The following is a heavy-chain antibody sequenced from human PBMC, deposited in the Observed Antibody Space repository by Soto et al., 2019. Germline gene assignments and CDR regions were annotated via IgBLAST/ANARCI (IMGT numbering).Heavy chain of an antibody. CDR2: IIPIFGTA. V-gene: IGHV1-69*12. CDR3: EGDSLRLGYGDEGGMDV. D-gene: IGHD3-10*01. Sequence: QVQLVQSGAEVKKPGSSVKVSCKASGGTFSSYAISWVRQAPGQGLEWMGGIIPIFGTANYAQKFQGRVTITADESTSTAYMELSRLRSEGTAVYYGEGDSLRLGYGDEGGMDVWGQGTTVTVYS. J-gene: IGHJ6*02. CDR1: GGTFSSYA.